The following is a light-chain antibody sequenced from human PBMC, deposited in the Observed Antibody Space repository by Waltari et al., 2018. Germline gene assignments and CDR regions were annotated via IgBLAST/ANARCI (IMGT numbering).Light chain of an antibody. Sequence: EIQMTQSPSSLSASVGDRVTITFRASQSISSYLNWYQQKPGKAPKLLIYAASSLQSGVPSRFSGSGSGTDFTLTISSLQPEDFATYFCQQTYTAPLTCGGGTKVDI. CDR3: QQTYTAPLT. CDR1: QSISSY. CDR2: AAS. J-gene: IGKJ4*01. V-gene: IGKV1-39*01.